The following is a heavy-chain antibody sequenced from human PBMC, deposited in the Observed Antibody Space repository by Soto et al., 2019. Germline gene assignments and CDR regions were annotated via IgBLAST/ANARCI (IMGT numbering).Heavy chain of an antibody. D-gene: IGHD3-10*01. V-gene: IGHV3-30*03. J-gene: IGHJ4*02. CDR2: ASYDGSET. Sequence: PGGSLRLSCTASGFDFRSYGIHWVRQAPGRGLEWVAAASYDGSETYYADSAKGRFTVSKEISKNTAFPQMNALRHEDTAVYFCVRDSGWPILNFDSWGQGTLVTVSS. CDR1: GFDFRSYG. CDR3: VRDSGWPILNFDS.